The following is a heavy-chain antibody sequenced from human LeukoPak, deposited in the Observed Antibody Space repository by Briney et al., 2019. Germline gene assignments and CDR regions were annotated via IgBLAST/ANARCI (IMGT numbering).Heavy chain of an antibody. V-gene: IGHV4-34*01. CDR1: GGSFSGYY. J-gene: IGHJ4*02. D-gene: IGHD2-2*01. CDR3: ARGNCSSTSCYLVDY. Sequence: SETLSLTCAVCGGSFSGYYLSWLRQPPGKGLEWIGEINHSGSTNYNPSLKSRVTISVDTSKNQFSLKLSSVTAADTAVYYCARGNCSSTSCYLVDYWGQGTLVTVSS. CDR2: INHSGST.